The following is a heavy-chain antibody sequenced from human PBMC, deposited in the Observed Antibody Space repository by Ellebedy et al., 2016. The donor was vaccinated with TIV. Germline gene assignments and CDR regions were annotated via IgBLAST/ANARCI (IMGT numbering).Heavy chain of an antibody. CDR3: AKIGPRECTSTSCWYDP. J-gene: IGHJ5*02. CDR2: MTTDGVTE. Sequence: GGSLRLSXAASGFTSSTYAMTWVRQAPGKGRVWVSAMTTDGVTEFYADSVTGRFTISRDNSKNTLFLQMNSLRPEDTAVYYCAKIGPRECTSTSCWYDPWGQGTLVTVSS. V-gene: IGHV3-23*01. D-gene: IGHD2-2*01. CDR1: GFTSSTYA.